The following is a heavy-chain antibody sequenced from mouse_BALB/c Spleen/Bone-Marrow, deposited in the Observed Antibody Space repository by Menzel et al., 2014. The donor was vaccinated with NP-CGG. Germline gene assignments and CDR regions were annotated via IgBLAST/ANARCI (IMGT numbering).Heavy chain of an antibody. J-gene: IGHJ2*01. CDR1: GFNIKDTY. Sequence: VQLKESGAELVKPGASVKLSCTASGFNIKDTYMRWVKQRPEQGLEWIGRIDPANGNTKYDPKFQGKATITADTSSNTAYLQLSSLTSEDTAVYYCARGGNYFYYWGQGTTLTVSS. CDR2: IDPANGNT. V-gene: IGHV14-3*02. CDR3: ARGGNYFYY.